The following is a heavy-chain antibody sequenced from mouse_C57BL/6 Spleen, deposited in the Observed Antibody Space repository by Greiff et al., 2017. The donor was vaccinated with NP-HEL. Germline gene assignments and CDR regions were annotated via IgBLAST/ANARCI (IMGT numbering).Heavy chain of an antibody. V-gene: IGHV1-50*01. D-gene: IGHD2-1*01. Sequence: QVQLQQPGAELVKPGASVKLSCKASGYTFTSYWMQWVKQRPGQGLEWIGEIDPSDSYTNYTQKFKGKATLTADTSSSTAYMQLSSLTSEDSAVYYCARLEGKGAMDYWGQGTSVTLSS. CDR3: ARLEGKGAMDY. CDR1: GYTFTSYW. CDR2: IDPSDSYT. J-gene: IGHJ4*01.